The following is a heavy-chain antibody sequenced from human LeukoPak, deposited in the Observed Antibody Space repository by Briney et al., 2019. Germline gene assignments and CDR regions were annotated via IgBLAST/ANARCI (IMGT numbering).Heavy chain of an antibody. J-gene: IGHJ6*03. CDR1: GGTFSSYA. D-gene: IGHD3-22*01. Sequence: GASVKVSRKASGGTFSSYAISWVRQAPGQGLEWMGGIIPIFGTANYAQKFQGRVTITADESTSTAYMELSSLRSEDTAVYYCARALDTVVDSSATKGYYYYYMDVWGKGTTVTVSS. CDR3: ARALDTVVDSSATKGYYYYYMDV. V-gene: IGHV1-69*13. CDR2: IIPIFGTA.